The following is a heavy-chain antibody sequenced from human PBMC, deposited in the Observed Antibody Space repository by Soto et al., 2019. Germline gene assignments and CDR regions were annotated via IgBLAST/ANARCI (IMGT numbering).Heavy chain of an antibody. CDR2: VSFGGGNK. Sequence: QMQLVESGGGVVQPGGSLRLSCAASGFTFNYYPMHWVRQAPGKGLEWVAVVSFGGGNKYYADSVKGRFTISKDNSKNTLYLQMNSLRREDTADYYCARLPGPLVAALYSYPLAGGEAMSDVDVWGQGTTVTVSS. J-gene: IGHJ6*02. CDR3: ARLPGPLVAALYSYPLAGGEAMSDVDV. D-gene: IGHD5-18*01. V-gene: IGHV3-30-3*01. CDR1: GFTFNYYP.